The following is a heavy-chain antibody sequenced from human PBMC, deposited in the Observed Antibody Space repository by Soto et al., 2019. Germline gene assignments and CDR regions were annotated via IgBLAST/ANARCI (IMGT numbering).Heavy chain of an antibody. CDR2: IIPIFGTA. D-gene: IGHD1-26*01. Sequence: ASVKVSCKTSGGTFSSYAISWVRQAPGQGLEWMGGIIPIFGTANYAQKFQGRVTITADESTSTAYMELSSLRSEDTAVYYCAILTVGEFDPWGQGTLVTVSS. CDR3: AILTVGEFDP. CDR1: GGTFSSYA. J-gene: IGHJ5*02. V-gene: IGHV1-69*13.